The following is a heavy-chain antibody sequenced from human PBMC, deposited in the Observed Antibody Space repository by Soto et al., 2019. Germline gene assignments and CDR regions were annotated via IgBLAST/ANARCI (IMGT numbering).Heavy chain of an antibody. J-gene: IGHJ6*02. Sequence: GESLKISCKGSGYSFTDYWIGWVRQMPGKGLEWMGIIYPGDSDTRNSPSFQGQVTMSADKSTSTAYLQWSSLKASDTAIYYCARHVVYNGMDVWGQGTKVNVSS. V-gene: IGHV5-51*01. D-gene: IGHD2-15*01. CDR3: ARHVVYNGMDV. CDR2: IYPGDSDT. CDR1: GYSFTDYW.